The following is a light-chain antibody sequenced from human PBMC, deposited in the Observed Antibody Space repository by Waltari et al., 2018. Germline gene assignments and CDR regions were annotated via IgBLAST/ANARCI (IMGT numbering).Light chain of an antibody. CDR1: KSINRW. J-gene: IGKJ1*01. CDR3: QQYSRPPWT. Sequence: DIQMTQSPSTLSASVGDRVPITCRARKSINRWLAWYQQKPGGAPSLLIYKASTLEAGVPSRFSGSGSGTEFTLTISSLQPDDFAVYYCQQYSRPPWTFGQGTKVEVK. V-gene: IGKV1-5*03. CDR2: KAS.